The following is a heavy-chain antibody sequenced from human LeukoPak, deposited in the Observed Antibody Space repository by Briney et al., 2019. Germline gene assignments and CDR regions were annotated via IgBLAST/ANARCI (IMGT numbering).Heavy chain of an antibody. J-gene: IGHJ1*01. D-gene: IGHD3-16*01. Sequence: GRSLRLSCGASGFALSNSAVHWVRQAPASGLEWVAVASHDGTSKYYADSVKGRFTISRDNSKNTLYLEMNSLRLEDTAVYYCTTEARGRGALHLEHWGQGILVTVSS. CDR2: ASHDGTSK. V-gene: IGHV3-30*01. CDR1: GFALSNSA. CDR3: TTEARGRGALHLEH.